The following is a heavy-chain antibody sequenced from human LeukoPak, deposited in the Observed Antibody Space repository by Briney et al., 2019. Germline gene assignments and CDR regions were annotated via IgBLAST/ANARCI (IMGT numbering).Heavy chain of an antibody. J-gene: IGHJ3*02. D-gene: IGHD3-22*01. CDR1: GYTFSNND. V-gene: IGHV1-46*01. Sequence: GASVKVSCKASGYTFSNNDINWVRQAPGQGLEWMGIINPSGGSTSYAQKFQGRVTMTRDTSTSTVYMELSSLRSEDTAVYYCARPYDSSGYYSGAFDIWGQGTMVTVSS. CDR2: INPSGGST. CDR3: ARPYDSSGYYSGAFDI.